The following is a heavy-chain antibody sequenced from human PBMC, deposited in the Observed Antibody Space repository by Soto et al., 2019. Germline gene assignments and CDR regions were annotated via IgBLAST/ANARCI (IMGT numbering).Heavy chain of an antibody. V-gene: IGHV1-8*01. CDR1: GYTFTSYD. CDR3: ARTLFPVVRDPGDAFDI. D-gene: IGHD3-10*01. Sequence: ASVKVSCKASGYTFTSYDINWVRQATGQGLEWMGWMNPNSGNTGYAQKFQGRVTMTRNTSISTAYMELSSLRSEDTAVYYCARTLFPVVRDPGDAFDIWGQGTMVTVSS. J-gene: IGHJ3*02. CDR2: MNPNSGNT.